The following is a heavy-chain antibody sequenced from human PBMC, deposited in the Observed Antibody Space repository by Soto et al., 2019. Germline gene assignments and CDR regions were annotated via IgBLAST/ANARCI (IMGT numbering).Heavy chain of an antibody. V-gene: IGHV4-34*01. CDR3: ARSHIPYYYSYGMDV. Sequence: QVQLQQWGAGLLKPSETLSLTCAVYGGSFSGYYWSWIRQPPGKGLEWIGEINHSGSTNYNPSLTSRVTISVDTSKNQFSLKLSSVTAADTAVYYCARSHIPYYYSYGMDVWGQGTTVTVSS. D-gene: IGHD2-2*02. CDR2: INHSGST. CDR1: GGSFSGYY. J-gene: IGHJ6*02.